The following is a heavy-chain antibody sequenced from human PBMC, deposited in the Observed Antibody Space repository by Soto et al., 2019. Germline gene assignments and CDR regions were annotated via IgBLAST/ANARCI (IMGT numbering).Heavy chain of an antibody. CDR3: ARVVTFGGVISGMDV. Sequence: QVQLQESGPGLVKPSETLSLTCTVSGGSISSYYWSWIRQPPGKGLEWIGYIYYSGSTNYNPSLKSRVTISVDTSKNQFSLKLSSVTAADTAVYYCARVVTFGGVISGMDVWGQGTTVTVSS. CDR2: IYYSGST. CDR1: GGSISSYY. V-gene: IGHV4-59*01. J-gene: IGHJ6*02. D-gene: IGHD3-16*02.